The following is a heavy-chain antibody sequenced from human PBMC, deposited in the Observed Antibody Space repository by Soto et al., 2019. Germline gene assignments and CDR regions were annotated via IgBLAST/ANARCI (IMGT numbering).Heavy chain of an antibody. J-gene: IGHJ4*02. Sequence: ASVKVSCKASGYTFTSYYMHWVRQAPGQGLEWMGIINPSGGSTSYAQKFQGRVTMTRDTSTSTVYMELSSLRSEDTAVYYCARGGRTIFGVDSPPEPPGYWGQGTLVTVSS. CDR3: ARGGRTIFGVDSPPEPPGY. V-gene: IGHV1-46*01. CDR1: GYTFTSYY. CDR2: INPSGGST. D-gene: IGHD3-3*01.